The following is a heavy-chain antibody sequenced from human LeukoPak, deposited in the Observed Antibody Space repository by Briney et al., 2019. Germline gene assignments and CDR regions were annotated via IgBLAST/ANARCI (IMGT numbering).Heavy chain of an antibody. CDR3: ARDQVNYVWGSYRALNWFDP. J-gene: IGHJ5*02. CDR1: GFTFSSYW. V-gene: IGHV3-7*01. D-gene: IGHD3-16*02. CDR2: IKQVGSEK. Sequence: GGSLRLSCAASGFTFSSYWMSWVRQAPGKGLEWVANIKQVGSEKYYVDTVKGRFTISRDNAKNSLYLQMNSLRAEDTAVYYCARDQVNYVWGSYRALNWFDPWGQGTLVTVSS.